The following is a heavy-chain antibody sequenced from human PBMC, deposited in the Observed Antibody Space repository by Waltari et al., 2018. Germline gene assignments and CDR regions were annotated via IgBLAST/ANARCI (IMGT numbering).Heavy chain of an antibody. CDR1: GGSFSVYY. CDR2: ITHMGST. J-gene: IGHJ5*02. CDR3: ARGRRVGGGRRNWFDP. V-gene: IGHV4-34*01. Sequence: QVQLQQWGAGLLKPSETLSLTCAVYGGSFSVYYWSWIRQPPGKGLEWIGEITHMGSTNSTPSLKSRVTISVDTSKNQFSLKLSSVTAADTAVYYCARGRRVGGGRRNWFDPWGQGTLVTVSS. D-gene: IGHD2-2*01.